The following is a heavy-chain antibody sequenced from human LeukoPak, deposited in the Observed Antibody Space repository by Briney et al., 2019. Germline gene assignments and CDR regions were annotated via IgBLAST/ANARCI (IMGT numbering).Heavy chain of an antibody. Sequence: GRSLRLSCAASGFTFSSYGMHWVRQAPGKGLEWVSSISSSSSYIYYADSVKGRFTISRDNARNSLYLQMDSLRAEDTAVYYCARAPEVGATHYFDYWGQGTLVTVSS. D-gene: IGHD1-26*01. CDR2: ISSSSSYI. V-gene: IGHV3-21*01. CDR1: GFTFSSYG. J-gene: IGHJ4*02. CDR3: ARAPEVGATHYFDY.